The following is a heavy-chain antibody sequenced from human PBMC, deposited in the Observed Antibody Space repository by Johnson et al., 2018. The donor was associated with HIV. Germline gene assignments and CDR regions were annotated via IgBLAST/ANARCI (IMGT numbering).Heavy chain of an antibody. CDR2: IKQDGSEK. J-gene: IGHJ3*02. V-gene: IGHV3-7*04. CDR3: ARVRRSGWYDNDAFDI. CDR1: GFTFDDYG. D-gene: IGHD6-19*01. Sequence: MQLVESGGGLVQPGGSLRLSCAASGFTFDDYGMSWVRQAPGKGLEWVANIKQDGSEKYYTDSVKGRFTISRDNSQNTLYLIMNSLRAEDTAVYYCARVRRSGWYDNDAFDIWGQGTMVTVSS.